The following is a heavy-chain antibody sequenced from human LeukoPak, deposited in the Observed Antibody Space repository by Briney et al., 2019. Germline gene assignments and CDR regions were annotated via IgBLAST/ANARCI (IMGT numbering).Heavy chain of an antibody. Sequence: PGGSVRLSCAAFGFTVSVNYMSWVRQAPGKGLEWVSGISWNSGSIGYADSVKGRFTISRDNAKNSLYLQMNSLRAEDTALYYCAKDRWGSGSSFLDYWGQGTLVTVSS. V-gene: IGHV3-9*01. D-gene: IGHD3-10*01. CDR1: GFTVSVNY. J-gene: IGHJ4*02. CDR3: AKDRWGSGSSFLDY. CDR2: ISWNSGSI.